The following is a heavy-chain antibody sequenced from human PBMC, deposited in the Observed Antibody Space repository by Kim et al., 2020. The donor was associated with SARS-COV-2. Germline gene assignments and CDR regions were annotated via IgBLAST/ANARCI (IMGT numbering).Heavy chain of an antibody. D-gene: IGHD3-10*01. CDR2: IYYSGST. CDR3: ARHPYYYGSGSYRYYYDGMDV. V-gene: IGHV4-39*01. J-gene: IGHJ6*02. CDR1: GGSISSSSYY. Sequence: SETLSLTGTVSGGSISSSSYYWGWIRQPPGKGLEWIGSIYYSGSTYYNPSLKSRVTISVDTSKNQFSLKLSAVTAADTAVYYCARHPYYYGSGSYRYYYDGMDVWGQGTAVTVSS.